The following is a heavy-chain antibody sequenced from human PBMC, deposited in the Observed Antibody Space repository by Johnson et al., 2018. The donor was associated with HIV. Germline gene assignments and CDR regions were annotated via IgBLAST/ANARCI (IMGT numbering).Heavy chain of an antibody. CDR3: AKVGTYYYDHDAFEI. V-gene: IGHV3-30*02. Sequence: QVQLVESGGGVVQPGRSLRLSCAASGFTFSSYGMHWVRQAPGKGLEWVAFIRYDGSNKYYADSVKGRFTISRDNSKNTLYLQMNSLRSGDTAVYYCAKVGTYYYDHDAFEIWGQGTMVTVSS. CDR2: IRYDGSNK. CDR1: GFTFSSYG. J-gene: IGHJ3*02. D-gene: IGHD3-22*01.